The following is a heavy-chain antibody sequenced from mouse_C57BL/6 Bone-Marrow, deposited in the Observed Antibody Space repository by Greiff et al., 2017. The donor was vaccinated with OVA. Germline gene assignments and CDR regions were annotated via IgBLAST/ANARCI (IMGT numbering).Heavy chain of an antibody. J-gene: IGHJ4*01. Sequence: VQLQQSGPELVKPGASVKMSCKASGYTFTDYNMHWVKQSHGKSLEWIGYINPNNGGTSYNQKFKGKATLTVNKSSSTAYMELRSLTSEDSAVYYCARGNWGYYYAMDYWGQGTSVTVSS. V-gene: IGHV1-22*01. CDR2: INPNNGGT. CDR3: ARGNWGYYYAMDY. D-gene: IGHD4-1*01. CDR1: GYTFTDYN.